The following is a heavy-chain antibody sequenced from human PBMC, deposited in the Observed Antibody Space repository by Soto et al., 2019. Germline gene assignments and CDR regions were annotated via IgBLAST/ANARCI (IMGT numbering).Heavy chain of an antibody. D-gene: IGHD2-21*02. Sequence: ASVKVSCKSSGYPFNTYYLHRVRQAPGQGLEWMGMIHPSGGGSTYAQKFLGRVTMTMDSSTSTVFMELTSLRSADTAVYYCARGGHIAVVTDSFDSWGQGTLVTVSS. CDR3: ARGGHIAVVTDSFDS. CDR1: GYPFNTYY. V-gene: IGHV1-46*02. CDR2: IHPSGGGS. J-gene: IGHJ4*02.